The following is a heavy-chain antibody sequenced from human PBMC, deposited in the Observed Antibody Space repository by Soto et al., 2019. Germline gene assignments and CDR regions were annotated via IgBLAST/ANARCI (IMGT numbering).Heavy chain of an antibody. CDR1: GVSISNGGYY. CDR3: AREMYTTRFDF. CDR2: IDDTGAT. Sequence: QVKLQESGPGLVKPSQTLSLTCSVSGVSISNGGYYWNWIRQHPGKGLEWIGYIDDTGATHYNPSLRSRVSMSVDTTRNQFSLRLTSVTAADTAIYYCAREMYTTRFDFWGPGTLVTVSS. V-gene: IGHV4-31*03. D-gene: IGHD1-1*01. J-gene: IGHJ4*02.